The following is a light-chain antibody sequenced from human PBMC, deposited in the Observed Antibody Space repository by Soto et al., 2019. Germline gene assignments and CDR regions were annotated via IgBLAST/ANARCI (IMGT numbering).Light chain of an antibody. CDR1: QNIYYN. Sequence: ILMTQSSATVSVSPGESATLSCRASQNIYYNVAWYQHRPGQASRLLIYRASTRAPGVPARFSGSGSWTEFTLTISSLQPEDFTVYSCLQYHNLWAFGQGTKVEI. V-gene: IGKV3-15*01. CDR2: RAS. J-gene: IGKJ1*01. CDR3: LQYHNLWA.